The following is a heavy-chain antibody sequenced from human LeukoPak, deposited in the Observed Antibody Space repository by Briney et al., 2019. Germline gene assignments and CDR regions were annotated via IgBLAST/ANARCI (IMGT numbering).Heavy chain of an antibody. Sequence: GASVKVSCKASGYTFTGYYMHWVRQAPGQGGEWRGWINPNSGGTNYAQKFQGRVTMTRDTSISTAYMELSRLRSDDTAVYYCARGVGYSYGPLDYYYGMDVWGQGTTVTVSS. J-gene: IGHJ6*02. CDR1: GYTFTGYY. CDR2: INPNSGGT. CDR3: ARGVGYSYGPLDYYYGMDV. D-gene: IGHD5-18*01. V-gene: IGHV1-2*02.